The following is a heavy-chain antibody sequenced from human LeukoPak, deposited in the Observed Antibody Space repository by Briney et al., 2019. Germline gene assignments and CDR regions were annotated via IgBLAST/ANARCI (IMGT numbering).Heavy chain of an antibody. CDR2: IYYSGST. V-gene: IGHV4-59*01. D-gene: IGHD6-19*01. Sequence: SETLSLTCTVSGGSISSYYWSWIRLPPGKGLEWIGYIYYSGSTNYNPSLRSRVTISVDTSKNQFSLKLSSVTAADTAVYYCARDLGSGWSYYFDYWGQGTLVTVSS. J-gene: IGHJ4*02. CDR3: ARDLGSGWSYYFDY. CDR1: GGSISSYY.